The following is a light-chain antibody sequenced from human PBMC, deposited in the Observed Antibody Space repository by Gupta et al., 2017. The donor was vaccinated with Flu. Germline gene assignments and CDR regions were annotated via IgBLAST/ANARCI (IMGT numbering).Light chain of an antibody. Sequence: QSALTQPASVSGSPGQSITISCTGPSSDVGSYNNVSWYLQQPGKAPKLMIYEVSHRPSGVSNRFSGSKSGNTASLTISGLQAEDEADYYCSSYTSNTALYAFGTGTKVTVL. V-gene: IGLV2-14*01. CDR3: SSYTSNTALYA. J-gene: IGLJ1*01. CDR2: EVS. CDR1: SSDVGSYNN.